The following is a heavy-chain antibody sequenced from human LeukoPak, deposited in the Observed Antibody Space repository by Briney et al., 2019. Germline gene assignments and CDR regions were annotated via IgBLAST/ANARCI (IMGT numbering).Heavy chain of an antibody. CDR3: ARVNRRDGYKILSPRTLDY. Sequence: GGSLRLSCAASGFTFSSYSMNWVRQAPGKGLEWVSSISSSSSYIYYADSLKGRFTISRDNAKNSLYLQMNSLRAEDTAGYYCARVNRRDGYKILSPRTLDYWGQGTLVTVSS. V-gene: IGHV3-21*01. CDR2: ISSSSSYI. CDR1: GFTFSSYS. J-gene: IGHJ4*02. D-gene: IGHD5-24*01.